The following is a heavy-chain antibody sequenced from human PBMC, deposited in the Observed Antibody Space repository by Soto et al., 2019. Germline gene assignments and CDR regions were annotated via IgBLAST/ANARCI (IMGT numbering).Heavy chain of an antibody. D-gene: IGHD6-19*01. J-gene: IGHJ4*02. CDR2: IWYDGSNK. Sequence: QVQLVESGGGVVQPGRSLRLSCAASGFTFSSYGMHWVRQAPGKGLEWVAVIWYDGSNKYYAESVKGRFTISRDNSKNPLYLQMNSLRAEDTAVYYCARDSHVGSGWQLTADYWGQGTLVTVSS. CDR3: ARDSHVGSGWQLTADY. CDR1: GFTFSSYG. V-gene: IGHV3-33*01.